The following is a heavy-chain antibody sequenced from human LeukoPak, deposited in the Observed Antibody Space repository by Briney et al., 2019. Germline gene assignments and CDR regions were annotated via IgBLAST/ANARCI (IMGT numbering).Heavy chain of an antibody. CDR3: ARESITMTSGFAFDI. CDR2: ISYDGSNK. Sequence: PGGSLRLSCAASGFTFSSYGMHWVRQAPGKGLEWVAVISYDGSNKYYADSVKGRFTISRDNSKNTLYLQMNSLRAEDTAVYYCARESITMTSGFAFDIWGQGTMVTVSS. CDR1: GFTFSSYG. J-gene: IGHJ3*02. D-gene: IGHD3-22*01. V-gene: IGHV3-30*03.